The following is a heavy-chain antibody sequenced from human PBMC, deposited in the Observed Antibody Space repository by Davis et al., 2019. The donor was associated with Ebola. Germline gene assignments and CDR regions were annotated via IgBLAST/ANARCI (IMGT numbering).Heavy chain of an antibody. V-gene: IGHV3-23*01. CDR1: GFTFSSYA. CDR3: ARAEYDILTGYYDY. D-gene: IGHD3-9*01. Sequence: GGSLRLSCAASGFTFSSYAMSWVRQAPGKGLEWVSDMSGSGGSTYYADSVKGRFTISRDNAKNSLYLQMNSLRAEDTAVYYCARAEYDILTGYYDYWGQGTLVTVSS. J-gene: IGHJ4*02. CDR2: MSGSGGST.